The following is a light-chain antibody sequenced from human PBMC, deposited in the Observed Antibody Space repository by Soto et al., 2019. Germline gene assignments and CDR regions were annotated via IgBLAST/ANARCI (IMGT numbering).Light chain of an antibody. CDR2: DAS. J-gene: IGKJ4*01. V-gene: IGKV3D-20*02. CDR3: QQCRNWPLT. CDR1: QSVSSSY. Sequence: EIVLTQSPGTLSLSPGERATLSCRASQSVSSSYLAWYQQRPGQPPRLLIYDASSRTTGISAGFSGSGYGTEFTLTISSLQSEDFAVYFCQQCRNWPLTFGGGTKVDIK.